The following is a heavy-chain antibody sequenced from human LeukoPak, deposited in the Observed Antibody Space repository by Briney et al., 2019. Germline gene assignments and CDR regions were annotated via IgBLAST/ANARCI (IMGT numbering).Heavy chain of an antibody. CDR1: GGSIGSYY. Sequence: PSETLSLTCTVSGGSIGSYYWSWIRQPPGKGLEWIGYIYSSGSTNYNPSLKSRVTISLDTSRTQSSLELTSATAADTAVYYCARGEWSLDYWGHGTLVTVSS. V-gene: IGHV4-59*01. J-gene: IGHJ4*01. D-gene: IGHD3-3*01. CDR3: ARGEWSLDY. CDR2: IYSSGST.